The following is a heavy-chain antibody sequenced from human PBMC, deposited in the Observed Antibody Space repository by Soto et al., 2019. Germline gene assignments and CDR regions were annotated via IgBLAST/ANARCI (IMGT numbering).Heavy chain of an antibody. J-gene: IGHJ4*02. V-gene: IGHV4-4*07. Sequence: PSETLSLTCTVSGDSVSSHYWSWIRQPAGKGLEWLGRLYNDERTNYNPSLESRVTMSMDTSKNQFSLKLTSVTAADSAAYFCAREPLAHSYFDFWGQGILVTVSS. CDR1: GDSVSSHY. CDR3: AREPLAHSYFDF. CDR2: LYNDERT.